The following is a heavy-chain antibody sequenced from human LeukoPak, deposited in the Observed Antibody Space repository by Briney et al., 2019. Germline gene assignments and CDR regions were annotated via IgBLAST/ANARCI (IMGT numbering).Heavy chain of an antibody. CDR1: GFTFSSYW. CDR3: ARYSSGWYLRGFDY. V-gene: IGHV3-7*01. Sequence: GGSLRLSCAASGFTFSSYWMSWVRQAPGKGLEWVANIKQDGSEKYYVDSVKGRFTISRDNAKNSLYLQMNSLRAEDTAVYYCARYSSGWYLRGFDYWGQGTLVTVSS. CDR2: IKQDGSEK. J-gene: IGHJ4*02. D-gene: IGHD6-19*01.